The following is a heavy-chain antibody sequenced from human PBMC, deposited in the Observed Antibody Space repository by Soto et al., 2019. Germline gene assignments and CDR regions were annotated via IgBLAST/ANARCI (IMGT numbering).Heavy chain of an antibody. Sequence: ASVKVSCKASGCTFTGYYMHWVRQAPGQGLEWMGWINPNSGGTNYAQKFQGRVTMTRDASISTAYMELSRLRSDDTAVYYCARVFSGGAGTLFDYWGQGTLVTVSS. CDR2: INPNSGGT. J-gene: IGHJ4*02. CDR3: ARVFSGGAGTLFDY. D-gene: IGHD1-1*01. CDR1: GCTFTGYY. V-gene: IGHV1-2*02.